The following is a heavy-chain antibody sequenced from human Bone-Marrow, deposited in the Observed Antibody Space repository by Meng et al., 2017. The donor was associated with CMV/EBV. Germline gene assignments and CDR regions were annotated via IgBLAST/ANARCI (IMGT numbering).Heavy chain of an antibody. D-gene: IGHD3-10*01. CDR1: GFTCSSNW. CDR2: INSDGSST. CDR3: ARVRGSGPGSFYFDS. V-gene: IGHV3-74*01. Sequence: GFTCSSNWLNWVRQAPGKGLVWVSRINSDGSSTSYADSVKGRFTISRDNAKNTQYLQMNSLRAEDTAVYYCARVRGSGPGSFYFDSWGQGTLVTVSS. J-gene: IGHJ4*02.